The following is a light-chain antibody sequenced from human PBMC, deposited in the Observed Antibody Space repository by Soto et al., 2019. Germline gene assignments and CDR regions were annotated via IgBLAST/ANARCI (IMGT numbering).Light chain of an antibody. J-gene: IGKJ3*01. CDR1: QRVSTIL. CDR2: AAS. V-gene: IGKV3-20*01. CDR3: QTYGDSVFT. Sequence: EIVLTQSPGTLSFSPGERATLSCRASQRVSTILGAWYQQKPGQAPRPLISAASSRATGVPDRFSGSGSGTDFTLTISSLEPEDFAVYYCQTYGDSVFTFGHGTKVETK.